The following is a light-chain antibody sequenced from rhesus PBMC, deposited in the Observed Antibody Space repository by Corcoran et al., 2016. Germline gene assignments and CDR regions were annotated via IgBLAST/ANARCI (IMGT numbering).Light chain of an antibody. CDR1: QCISSY. CDR3: QQYHSLPLT. J-gene: IGKJ4*01. Sequence: DIQMTQSPSSVSASVGDRVTITCRARQCISSYLAWSQQKPGKAPKLLIYFATTLQSGVPSRFSGIGSRTEFTLTISSLQPEDFATYYCQQYHSLPLTFGGETKVEIK. V-gene: IGKV1-25*02. CDR2: FAT.